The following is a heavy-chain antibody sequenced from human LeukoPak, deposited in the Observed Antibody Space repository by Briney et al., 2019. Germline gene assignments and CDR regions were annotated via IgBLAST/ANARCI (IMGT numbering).Heavy chain of an antibody. V-gene: IGHV1-8*01. CDR2: MNPNSGNT. D-gene: IGHD3-3*01. CDR3: ARDPRGDFWSGYYPYYYYYGMDV. CDR1: GYTFTSYD. Sequence: GASVKVSCKASGYTFTSYDINWVRQATGQGREWMGWMNPNSGNTGYAQKFQGRVTMTRNTSISTAYMELSSLRSEDTAVYYCARDPRGDFWSGYYPYYYYYGMDVWGQGTTVTVSS. J-gene: IGHJ6*02.